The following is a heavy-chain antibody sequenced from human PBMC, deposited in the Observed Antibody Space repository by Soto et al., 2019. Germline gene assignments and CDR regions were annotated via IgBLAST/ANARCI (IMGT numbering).Heavy chain of an antibody. CDR1: GFSLSTSGVG. CDR2: IYWDDDK. CDR3: AHSFGAEDGYNFTDI. J-gene: IGHJ3*02. D-gene: IGHD5-12*01. V-gene: IGHV2-5*02. Sequence: SGPTLGTPQTLTLTCTFSGFSLSTSGVGVGWIRQPPGKALEWLALIYWDDDKRYSPSLKSRLTITKDTSKNQVVLTMTNMDPVDTATYYCAHSFGAEDGYNFTDIWGQGTMVTVSS.